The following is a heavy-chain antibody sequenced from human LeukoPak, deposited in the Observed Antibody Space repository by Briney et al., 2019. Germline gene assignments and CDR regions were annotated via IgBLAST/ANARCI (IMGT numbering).Heavy chain of an antibody. V-gene: IGHV1-69*05. CDR1: GGTFSSDA. J-gene: IGHJ6*03. Sequence: SVKVSCKASGGTFSSDAISWVRQAPGQGLEWMGGIIPIFGTANYAQKFQGRVTITTDESTSTAYMELSSLRSEDTAVYYCARVTAAGTVYYYYMDVWGKGPTVTVSS. CDR3: ARVTAAGTVYYYYMDV. CDR2: IIPIFGTA. D-gene: IGHD6-13*01.